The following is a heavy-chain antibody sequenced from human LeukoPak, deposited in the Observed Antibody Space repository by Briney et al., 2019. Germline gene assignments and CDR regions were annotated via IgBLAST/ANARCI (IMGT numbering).Heavy chain of an antibody. D-gene: IGHD3-10*01. J-gene: IGHJ4*02. V-gene: IGHV4-39*07. CDR2: IYSSGST. CDR3: AREGALWFGDPTTHFDY. Sequence: SETLSLTCAVSGASVSGSNYYWGWIRQPPGKGLEWIGNIYSSGSTYYNASLQSRVTISIDTSKNQFSLKLSSVTAADTAVYYCAREGALWFGDPTTHFDYWGQGTLVTVSS. CDR1: GASVSGSNYY.